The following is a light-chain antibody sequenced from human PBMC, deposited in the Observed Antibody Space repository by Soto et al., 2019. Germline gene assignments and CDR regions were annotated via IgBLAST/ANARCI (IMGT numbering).Light chain of an antibody. CDR1: QSIRSH. CDR3: QKYNNWPFT. CDR2: DAS. Sequence: MTQSPSTLSASVGDRVTITCRASQSIRSHLAWYQQKPGQAPRLLIYDASTRATGIPARFSGSGSGTEFTLTISSLQSEDFAVYYCQKYNNWPFTFGQGTRLEIK. J-gene: IGKJ5*01. V-gene: IGKV3-15*01.